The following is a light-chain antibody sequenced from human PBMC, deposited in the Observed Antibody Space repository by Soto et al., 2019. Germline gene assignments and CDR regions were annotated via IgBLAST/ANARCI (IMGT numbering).Light chain of an antibody. V-gene: IGKV3-15*01. CDR1: QSISTN. CDR2: DAS. CDR3: QQNNGWPPKT. J-gene: IGKJ1*01. Sequence: EIVMTQSPATLSVSPGERVTLSCRASQSISTNLAWYQQTPGQAPRLLIFDASSRAAGIPARFSGSGSGTEFTLTIGSLQPDDFAVYYWQQNNGWPPKTFGQGTKV.